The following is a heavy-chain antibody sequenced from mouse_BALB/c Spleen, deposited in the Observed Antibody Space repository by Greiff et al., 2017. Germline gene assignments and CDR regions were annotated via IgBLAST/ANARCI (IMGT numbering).Heavy chain of an antibody. J-gene: IGHJ1*01. V-gene: IGHV2-9*02. CDR1: GFSLTSYG. CDR3: ARSSLRPWYFDV. D-gene: IGHD1-2*01. CDR2: IWAGGST. Sequence: VKLQESGPGLVAPSQSLSITCTVSGFSLTSYGVHWVRQPPGKGLEWLGVIWAGGSTNYNSALMSRLSISKDNSKSQVFLKMNSLQTDDTAMYYCARSSLRPWYFDVWGAGTTVTVSS.